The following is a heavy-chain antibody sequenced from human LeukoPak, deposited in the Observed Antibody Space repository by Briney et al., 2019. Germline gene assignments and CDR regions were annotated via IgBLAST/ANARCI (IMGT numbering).Heavy chain of an antibody. CDR1: GYTFTSYD. J-gene: IGHJ4*02. D-gene: IGHD1-26*01. CDR3: ARDRGSYYPDFDY. Sequence: GASVKVSCKASGYTFTSYDINWVRQATGQGLEWMGWMNPNSCNTGYAQKFQGRVTMTRNTSISTAYMELSSLRSEDTAVYYCARDRGSYYPDFDYWGQGTLVTVSS. V-gene: IGHV1-8*01. CDR2: MNPNSCNT.